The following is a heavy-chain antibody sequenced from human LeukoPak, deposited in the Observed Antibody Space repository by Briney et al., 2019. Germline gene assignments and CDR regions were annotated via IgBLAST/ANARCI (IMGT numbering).Heavy chain of an antibody. CDR2: IIPIFGTA. D-gene: IGHD3-22*01. Sequence: SVKVSCKASGGTFSRYAISWVRQAPGQGLEWMGGIIPIFGTANYAQKFQGRVTITADESTSTAYMELSSLRSEDTAVYYCARTYDSSGYYHRWFDPWGQGTLVTVSS. CDR3: ARTYDSSGYYHRWFDP. V-gene: IGHV1-69*13. CDR1: GGTFSRYA. J-gene: IGHJ5*02.